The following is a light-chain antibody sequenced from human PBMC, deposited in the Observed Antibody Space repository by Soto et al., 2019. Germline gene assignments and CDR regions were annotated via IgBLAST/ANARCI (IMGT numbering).Light chain of an antibody. CDR1: QSGSGSY. Sequence: EHVLTQAPSTLSLSPGERATLSCRASQSGSGSYLAWYQQKPGQAPRLLIYGASSRATGIPDRFSGSGSGTDFTLTISRLEPEDFAVYYCQQYGSSPITFGQGTQLEIK. CDR3: QQYGSSPIT. CDR2: GAS. V-gene: IGKV3-20*01. J-gene: IGKJ5*01.